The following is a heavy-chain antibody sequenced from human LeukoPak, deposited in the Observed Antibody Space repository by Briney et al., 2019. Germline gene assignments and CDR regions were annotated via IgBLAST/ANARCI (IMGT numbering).Heavy chain of an antibody. CDR1: GFGFGQYE. D-gene: IGHD3/OR15-3a*01. V-gene: IGHV3-7*01. CDR2: INLDGTEE. Sequence: PGGSLRLSCAASGFGFGQYEMNWVRQAPGKGLEWVANINLDGTEEHYVDSSLKGRFTISRDNAKNSLYLQMTSLRVEDTAVYYCASGRHDFLHWGQGTLVTVSS. J-gene: IGHJ4*02. CDR3: ASGRHDFLH.